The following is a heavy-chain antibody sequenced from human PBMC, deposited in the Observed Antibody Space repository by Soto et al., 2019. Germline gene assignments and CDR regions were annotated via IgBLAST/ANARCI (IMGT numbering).Heavy chain of an antibody. CDR3: ARGRRTYYYYGMDV. Sequence: PSETLSLTCAVYGGSFSGYYWSWIRQPPGKGLEWIGEINHSGSTNYNPSLKSRVTISVDTSKNQFSLKLSSVTAADTAVYYCARGRRTYYYYGMDVWGQGTTVTVS. CDR1: GGSFSGYY. CDR2: INHSGST. V-gene: IGHV4-34*01. J-gene: IGHJ6*02.